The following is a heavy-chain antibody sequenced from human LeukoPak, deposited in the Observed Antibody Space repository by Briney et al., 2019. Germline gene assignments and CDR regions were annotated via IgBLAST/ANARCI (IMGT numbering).Heavy chain of an antibody. V-gene: IGHV4-59*01. CDR1: GASINDYY. J-gene: IGHJ4*02. CDR3: TRVVNGGHFDY. CDR2: VYHTGTS. D-gene: IGHD2-8*01. Sequence: PSETLSLTCSVSGASINDYYWTWIRQPPGKGLEWIGYVYHTGTSGYHPSLKSRVAMSLDTSKNQVSLKLRSVTAADTAVYFCTRVVNGGHFDYWGRGTLVTVSS.